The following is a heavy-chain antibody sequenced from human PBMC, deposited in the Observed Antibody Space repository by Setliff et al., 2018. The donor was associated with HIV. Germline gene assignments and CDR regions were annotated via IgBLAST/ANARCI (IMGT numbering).Heavy chain of an antibody. CDR1: GFTFSSYT. Sequence: GGSLRLSCAASGFTFSSYTINWVRQAPGKGLEWVSSISSSSNYIYYADSVKGRFTISRDNAKNSLYLQMSSLRVEDTAVYYCARSVPDSAYRPTDYWGQGTQVTVSS. CDR2: ISSSSNYI. V-gene: IGHV3-21*04. J-gene: IGHJ4*02. D-gene: IGHD3-22*01. CDR3: ARSVPDSAYRPTDY.